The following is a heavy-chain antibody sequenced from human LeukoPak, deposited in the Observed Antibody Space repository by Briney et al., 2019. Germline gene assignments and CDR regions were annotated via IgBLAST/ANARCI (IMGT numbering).Heavy chain of an antibody. V-gene: IGHV4-38-2*02. J-gene: IGHJ4*02. CDR1: GYPISSGYF. CDR3: ARVARDGYEYYFDY. CDR2: IFRSGYT. Sequence: SETLSLTCTVSGYPISSGYFWGWIRQPPGKGLEFIASIFRSGYTYYDASLKSRVTISVDTSKNQFSLRLSSVTAADTAAYYCARVARDGYEYYFDYWGQGTLVTVSS. D-gene: IGHD5-24*01.